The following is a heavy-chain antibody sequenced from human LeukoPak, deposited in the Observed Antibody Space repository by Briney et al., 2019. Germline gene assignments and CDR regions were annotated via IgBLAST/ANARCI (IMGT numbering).Heavy chain of an antibody. Sequence: GGSLRLSCAASGFTFSSYAMNWVRQAPGKGLEWVSTISAGGGSTYYADSVKGRFTISRDDSKNTLYLQMNSLRADDTALYYCARDCCSGGSCYLFDYWGRGTLVTVSS. CDR3: ARDCCSGGSCYLFDY. V-gene: IGHV3-23*01. CDR1: GFTFSSYA. CDR2: ISAGGGST. J-gene: IGHJ4*02. D-gene: IGHD2-15*01.